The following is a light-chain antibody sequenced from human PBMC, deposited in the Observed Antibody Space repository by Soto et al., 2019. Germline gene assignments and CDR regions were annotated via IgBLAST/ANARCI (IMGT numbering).Light chain of an antibody. CDR3: QQYNNWPTWT. CDR2: GAS. Sequence: EILMTQSPSTLSISPGETATLSCMASQSVSSNLAWYQQKPGQAPRLLIYGASTRATGIPARFSGSGSGTEFTLTISSLQSEDFAVYYCQQYNNWPTWTFGQG. V-gene: IGKV3-15*01. J-gene: IGKJ1*01. CDR1: QSVSSN.